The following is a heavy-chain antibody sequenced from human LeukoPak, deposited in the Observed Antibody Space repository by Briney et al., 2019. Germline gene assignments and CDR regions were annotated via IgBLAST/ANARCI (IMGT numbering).Heavy chain of an antibody. CDR3: ARDSRYSSGWFIDY. J-gene: IGHJ4*02. D-gene: IGHD6-19*01. V-gene: IGHV4-61*01. CDR2: IYYSGST. CDR1: GGSVSSGSYY. Sequence: PSETLSLTCTVSGGSVSSGSYYWSWIRQPPGKGLEWIGYIYYSGSTNYNPSLKSRVTISVDTSKNQFSLKLSSVTAADTAVYYCARDSRYSSGWFIDYWGQGTLVTVSS.